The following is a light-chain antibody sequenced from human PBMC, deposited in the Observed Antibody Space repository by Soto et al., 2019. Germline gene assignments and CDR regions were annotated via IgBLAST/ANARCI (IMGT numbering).Light chain of an antibody. CDR2: AAF. CDR3: QQYGRSPKT. J-gene: IGKJ1*01. CDR1: QRVSSTY. V-gene: IGKV3-20*01. Sequence: EIVVTQSPGTLSLSPRERATLSCRASQRVSSTYLTWYQQKPGQPPRLLIYAAFGRATGSPARVSGSGSGTDFTLTISRLEPEEVAVDDGQQYGRSPKTFGQGTKVESK.